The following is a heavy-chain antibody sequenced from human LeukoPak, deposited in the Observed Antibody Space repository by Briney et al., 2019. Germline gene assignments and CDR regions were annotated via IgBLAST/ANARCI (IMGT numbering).Heavy chain of an antibody. CDR2: IRSDGTNK. J-gene: IGHJ4*02. D-gene: IGHD6-19*01. Sequence: AGGSLRLSCAASGFTFSSFGMHWVRQAPGKGLEWVAFIRSDGTNKYYADSVKGRFTISRDNSKNTLYLQMNSLRAEDTAVYYCAKDRAVAAYYFDYWGQGTLVTVSS. V-gene: IGHV3-30*02. CDR3: AKDRAVAAYYFDY. CDR1: GFTFSSFG.